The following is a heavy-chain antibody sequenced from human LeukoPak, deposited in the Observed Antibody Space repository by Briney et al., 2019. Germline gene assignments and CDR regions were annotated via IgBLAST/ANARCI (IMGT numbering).Heavy chain of an antibody. CDR2: ISAYNGNT. CDR1: GYTFTSYG. Sequence: GASVKVSCKASGYTFTSYGISWVRQAPGQGLEWMGWISAYNGNTNYAQKLQGRVTMTTDTSTSTAYMELRSLRSDDTAVYYCAGPWDPLIPAAGASHFDYWGQGTQVTVSS. J-gene: IGHJ4*02. V-gene: IGHV1-18*01. CDR3: AGPWDPLIPAAGASHFDY. D-gene: IGHD6-13*01.